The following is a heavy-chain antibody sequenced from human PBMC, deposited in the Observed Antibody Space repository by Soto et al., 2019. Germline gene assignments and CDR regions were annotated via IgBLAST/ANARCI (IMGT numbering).Heavy chain of an antibody. J-gene: IGHJ4*02. Sequence: EVQLVESGGGLVKPGGSLRLSCAASGFTFSSYDMIWVRQAPGKGLEWVSSITSGSFIYYADSVKGRVTISRDNAMHALYLQMNSLRAEDTAVYYCESVTSSTSGFDYWGQGTLVIVSS. CDR1: GFTFSSYD. CDR3: ESVTSSTSGFDY. D-gene: IGHD2-2*01. CDR2: ITSGSFI. V-gene: IGHV3-21*01.